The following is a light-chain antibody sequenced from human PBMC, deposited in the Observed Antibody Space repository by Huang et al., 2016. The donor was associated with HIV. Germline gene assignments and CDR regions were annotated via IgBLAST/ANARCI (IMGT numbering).Light chain of an antibody. CDR2: ATS. CDR1: QDISSY. J-gene: IGKJ5*01. CDR3: QQTDRFSIT. Sequence: DIQMTQSPSSVSASVGGRVTITCRSSQDISSYVAWYQQKPGKAPKLLIYATSTLQSGVPSRFSGSSSGTEFTLTISSLQPEDFATYYCQQTDRFSITFGQGTRLEIK. V-gene: IGKV1-12*01.